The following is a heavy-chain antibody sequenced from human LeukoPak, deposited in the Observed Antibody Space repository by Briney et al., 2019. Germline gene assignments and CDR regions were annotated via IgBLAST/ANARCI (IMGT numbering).Heavy chain of an antibody. V-gene: IGHV4-34*01. J-gene: IGHJ4*02. Sequence: SETLSLTCAVYGGSFSGYYWSWIRQPPGKGLEGIGEINHSGSTNYNPSLKSRVTISVDPSKNQFSLKLTSVTAADTAVYYCARGVVAAPQTFDYWGQGTLVAVSS. CDR2: INHSGST. D-gene: IGHD2-15*01. CDR3: ARGVVAAPQTFDY. CDR1: GGSFSGYY.